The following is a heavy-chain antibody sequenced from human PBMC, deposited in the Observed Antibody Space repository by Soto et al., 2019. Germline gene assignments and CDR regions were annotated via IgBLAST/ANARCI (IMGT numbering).Heavy chain of an antibody. V-gene: IGHV4-39*01. D-gene: IGHD3-3*01. Sequence: QLQLQESGPGLVKPSETLSLTCTVSGGSISSSSYYWGWIRQPPGKGLEWIGSIYYSGSTYYNPSLESRVAISVDTSKNLFSRKLSSVTAAETAVYYCASRGVRYYFDYWGQGTLVTVSS. CDR3: ASRGVRYYFDY. CDR1: GGSISSSSYY. J-gene: IGHJ4*02. CDR2: IYYSGST.